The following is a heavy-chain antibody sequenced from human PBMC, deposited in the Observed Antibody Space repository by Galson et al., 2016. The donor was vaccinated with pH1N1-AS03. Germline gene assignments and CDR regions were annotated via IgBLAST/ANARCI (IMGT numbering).Heavy chain of an antibody. V-gene: IGHV4-59*01. D-gene: IGHD2-15*01. CDR3: AREWSAFDF. CDR2: VYYTGAT. J-gene: IGHJ3*01. Sequence: LSLTCTFSGDSITSYYWSWIRQPPGKGLEWIAYVYYTGATSYNPSLKSRVTISLDTSKSQFSLELSSVTAADTAVYYCAREWSAFDFWGQGTVVTVSS. CDR1: GDSITSYY.